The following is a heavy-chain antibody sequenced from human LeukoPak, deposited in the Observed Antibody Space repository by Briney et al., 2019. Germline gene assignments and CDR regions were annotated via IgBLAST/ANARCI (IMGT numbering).Heavy chain of an antibody. D-gene: IGHD6-6*01. CDR3: AKRGSSWDFEY. V-gene: IGHV3-9*01. CDR1: GFSFDDSA. J-gene: IGHJ4*02. CDR2: ISWNSGST. Sequence: GGSLRLSCAASGFSFDDSAMRWVRQGPGKGLEWVSGISWNSGSTGYAGSVKGRFTISRDNAKNSLYLQMNSLRAEDTAMYYCAKRGSSWDFEYWGQGTLVTVSS.